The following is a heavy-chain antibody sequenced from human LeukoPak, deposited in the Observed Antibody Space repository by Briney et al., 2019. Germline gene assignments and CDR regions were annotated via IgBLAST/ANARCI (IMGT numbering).Heavy chain of an antibody. V-gene: IGHV1-8*01. D-gene: IGHD5-18*01. Sequence: ASVKVSCKASGYTFTSYDINWVRQATGQGLEWMGWMNPDSGNTGYAQKFQDRVAIATDESTNTAYLELNSLTSEDTAVYYCARGPTPGYTLRHDYFDYWGQGTLVTVSS. J-gene: IGHJ4*02. CDR3: ARGPTPGYTLRHDYFDY. CDR1: GYTFTSYD. CDR2: MNPDSGNT.